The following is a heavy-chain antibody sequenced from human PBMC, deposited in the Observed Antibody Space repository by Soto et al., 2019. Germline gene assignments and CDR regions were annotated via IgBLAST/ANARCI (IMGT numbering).Heavy chain of an antibody. CDR1: GFTVSSNY. CDR2: IYSGGST. J-gene: IGHJ6*03. V-gene: IGHV3-66*01. D-gene: IGHD6-13*01. CDR3: ARGEDYSSSWYGDRYYYYYMDV. Sequence: PGGSLRLSCAASGFTVSSNYMSWVRQAPGKGLEWVSVIYSGGSTYYADSVKGRFTISRDNSKNTLYLQMNSLRAEDTAVYYCARGEDYSSSWYGDRYYYYYMDVWGKGTTVTVSS.